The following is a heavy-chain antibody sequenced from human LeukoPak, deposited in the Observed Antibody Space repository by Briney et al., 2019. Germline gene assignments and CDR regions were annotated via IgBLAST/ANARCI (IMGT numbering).Heavy chain of an antibody. D-gene: IGHD3-22*01. CDR1: GGSISSYY. CDR2: IYYSEST. CDR3: ARITMIGNWFDP. J-gene: IGHJ5*02. Sequence: SETLSLTCTVSGGSISSYYWSWIRQPPGKGLEWFGYIYYSESTNYNPSLKSRVTISVDTSKNQFSLKLSSVTAADTAVYYCARITMIGNWFDPWGQGTLSPSPQ. V-gene: IGHV4-59*01.